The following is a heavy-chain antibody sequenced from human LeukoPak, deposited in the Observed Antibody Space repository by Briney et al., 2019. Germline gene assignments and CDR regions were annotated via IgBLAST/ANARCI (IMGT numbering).Heavy chain of an antibody. CDR3: ARGLHMVRGVIIGFDY. Sequence: GGSLRLSCAASGFTFSSYWMSWVRQAPGKGLEWVANIKQDGSEKYYVDSVKGRFTISRDNAKNSLYLQMNSLRAEDTAVYYCARGLHMVRGVIIGFDYWGQGTLVTVSS. V-gene: IGHV3-7*01. J-gene: IGHJ4*02. CDR2: IKQDGSEK. D-gene: IGHD3-10*01. CDR1: GFTFSSYW.